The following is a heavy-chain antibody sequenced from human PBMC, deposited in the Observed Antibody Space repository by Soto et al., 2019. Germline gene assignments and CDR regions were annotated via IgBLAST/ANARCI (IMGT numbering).Heavy chain of an antibody. J-gene: IGHJ6*02. D-gene: IGHD5-18*01. V-gene: IGHV1-69*13. Sequence: GASVKVSCKASGGTFSSYAISWVRQAPGQGLEWMGGIIPIFGTANYAQKFQGRVTITADESTSTAYMELSSLRSEDTAVYYCARNRAMVTVYYYYGMDVWGQGTTVTVSS. CDR3: ARNRAMVTVYYYYGMDV. CDR1: GGTFSSYA. CDR2: IIPIFGTA.